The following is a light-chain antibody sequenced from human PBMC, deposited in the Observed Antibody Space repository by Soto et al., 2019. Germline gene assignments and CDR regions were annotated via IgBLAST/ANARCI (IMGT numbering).Light chain of an antibody. CDR1: QAISSY. J-gene: IGKJ4*01. CDR3: QQVNSHPRT. Sequence: DIPLTQSPSFLSASVGDRVTITCRASQAISSYLAWYQQKPGKAPKLLIYAASTLQSGVTSRFSGSGSGTEFTLTISSLQPEDFATYYCQQVNSHPRTFGGGTKVEIK. V-gene: IGKV1-9*01. CDR2: AAS.